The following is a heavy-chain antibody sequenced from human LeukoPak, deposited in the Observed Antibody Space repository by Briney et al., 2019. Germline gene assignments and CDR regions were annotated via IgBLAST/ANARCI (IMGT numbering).Heavy chain of an antibody. CDR2: ISYDGSNK. D-gene: IGHD6-6*01. V-gene: IGHV3-30-3*01. J-gene: IGHJ4*02. Sequence: PGRSLRLSCAASGFTFSSYAMHWVRQAPGKGLEWVAVISYDGSNKYYADSVKGRVTISRDNSKDTLYLQMNSLRAEDTAVYYCARHSSSFWDYWGQGTLVTVSS. CDR1: GFTFSSYA. CDR3: ARHSSSFWDY.